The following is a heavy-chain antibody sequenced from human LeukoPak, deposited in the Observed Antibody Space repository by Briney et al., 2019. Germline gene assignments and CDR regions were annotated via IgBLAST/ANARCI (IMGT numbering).Heavy chain of an antibody. CDR2: INHSGST. J-gene: IGHJ5*02. CDR3: ARAPGYYYDGSGYYYGS. V-gene: IGHV4-34*01. Sequence: SETLSLICAIYGGSFSGYYWSWIRQPPGKGLEWIGEINHSGSTNYNPSLKSRVTISVDTSKNQFSLKLSSVTAADTAVYYCARAPGYYYDGSGYYYGSWGQGTLVTVSS. CDR1: GGSFSGYY. D-gene: IGHD3-22*01.